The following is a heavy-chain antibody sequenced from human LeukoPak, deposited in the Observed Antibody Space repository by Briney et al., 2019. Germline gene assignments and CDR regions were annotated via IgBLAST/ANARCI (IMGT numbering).Heavy chain of an antibody. V-gene: IGHV5-51*01. Sequence: GESLKISCKGLGYSFSSYWNAWVRQRPGKGLEWMGIIYPGGSETRYDPSFQGQVTISADSSTSTAYLQWSSLRASDTAMYYCARASRDGYNQNFDHWGQGTLITVSS. CDR1: GYSFSSYW. CDR2: IYPGGSET. CDR3: ARASRDGYNQNFDH. D-gene: IGHD5-24*01. J-gene: IGHJ4*02.